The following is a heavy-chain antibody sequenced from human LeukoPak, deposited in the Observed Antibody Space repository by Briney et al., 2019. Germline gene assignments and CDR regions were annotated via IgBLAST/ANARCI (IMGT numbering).Heavy chain of an antibody. CDR1: GFIFSSYT. D-gene: IGHD2-2*01. V-gene: IGHV3-21*06. CDR2: ITSGSTYI. CDR3: ARVWVPAAIDY. Sequence: GGSLRLSCAASGFIFSSYTMNWVRQAPGKGLEWVSSITSGSTYIYYADSVKGRFTISRDNAKNSLYLQMNSLRAEDTAVYYCARVWVPAAIDYWGQGTLVTVSS. J-gene: IGHJ4*02.